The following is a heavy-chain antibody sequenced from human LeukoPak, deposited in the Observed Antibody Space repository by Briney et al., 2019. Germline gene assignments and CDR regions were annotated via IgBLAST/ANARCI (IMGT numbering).Heavy chain of an antibody. CDR3: ARHDGSSWYYAFDV. D-gene: IGHD6-13*01. V-gene: IGHV4-59*08. CDR2: IYYSGST. CDR1: GGSISSYY. Sequence: PSETLSLTCTVSGGSISSYYWSWLRQPPGKGLEWIGYIYYSGSTNYNPSLTSRVTISVDTSKNQFSLKLSSVTAADTAVYYCARHDGSSWYYAFDVWGQGTMVTVSS. J-gene: IGHJ3*01.